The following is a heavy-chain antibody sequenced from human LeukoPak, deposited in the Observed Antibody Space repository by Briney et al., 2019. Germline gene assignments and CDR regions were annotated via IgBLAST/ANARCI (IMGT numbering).Heavy chain of an antibody. CDR3: ASNLNGYNNFDY. CDR1: GGSISSTSYY. D-gene: IGHD5-24*01. Sequence: PSETLSLTCTVSGGSISSTSYYWGWLRQPPGKGLEWIGSIYYSGNTYYNPSLKSRVTISVDTSKNQFSLKLGSVTAADTAVYYCASNLNGYNNFDYWGQGTLVTVSS. J-gene: IGHJ4*02. CDR2: IYYSGNT. V-gene: IGHV4-39*01.